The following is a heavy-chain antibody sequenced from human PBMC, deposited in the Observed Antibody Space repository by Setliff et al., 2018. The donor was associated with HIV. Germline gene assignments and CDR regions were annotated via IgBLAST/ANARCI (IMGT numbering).Heavy chain of an antibody. V-gene: IGHV6-1*01. CDR1: GDSVSSNSAI. D-gene: IGHD3-10*01. CDR2: AYYRSRWKN. Sequence: SQTLSLPCAIHGDSVSSNSAICNWIRQSPSRGLEWLGTAYYRSRWKNDYAESVKGRITINADTSKNQFSLHLNSVTPEDTAVYYCARVFVGSGNYYTHYFDYWGQGTLVTVSS. CDR3: ARVFVGSGNYYTHYFDY. J-gene: IGHJ4*02.